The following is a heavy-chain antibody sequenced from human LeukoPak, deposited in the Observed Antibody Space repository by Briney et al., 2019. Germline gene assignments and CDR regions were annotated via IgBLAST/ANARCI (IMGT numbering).Heavy chain of an antibody. J-gene: IGHJ5*02. Sequence: ASVKVSCKTSGYTFTGYYIHWVRQAPGQGLKWMGWIDPNSGGTNYAQKFQGRVTMTRDTSISTAYMELSRLTSADTAVYRCATPSSSSWYGFDPWGQGTLVTVSS. CDR1: GYTFTGYY. V-gene: IGHV1-2*02. CDR3: ATPSSSSWYGFDP. CDR2: IDPNSGGT. D-gene: IGHD6-13*01.